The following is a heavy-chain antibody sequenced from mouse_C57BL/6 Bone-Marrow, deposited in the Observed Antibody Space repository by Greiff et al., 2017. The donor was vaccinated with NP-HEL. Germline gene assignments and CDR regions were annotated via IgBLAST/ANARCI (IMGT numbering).Heavy chain of an antibody. CDR3: AKSGYYCCSYHY. D-gene: IGHD1-1*01. J-gene: IGHJ2*01. V-gene: IGHV1-76*01. CDR2: IYPGSGNN. Sequence: QVQLKESGAELVRPGASVKLSCKASGYTFTDYYINWVKQRPGQGLEWIARIYPGSGNNSYNEKFKGKAKLTAAKSSNTAYLQLSSLTAEDSAVYCCAKSGYYCCSYHYWGQGTTLTVSA. CDR1: GYTFTDYY.